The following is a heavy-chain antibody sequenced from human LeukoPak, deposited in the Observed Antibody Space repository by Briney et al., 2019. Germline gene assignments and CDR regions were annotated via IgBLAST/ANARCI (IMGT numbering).Heavy chain of an antibody. CDR1: GFTFSSYA. CDR2: ISGSGGNT. J-gene: IGHJ4*02. V-gene: IGHV3-23*01. CDR3: AKDQYGGNPQYYFDY. Sequence: GGSLRLSCAASGFTFSSYAMSSVRQAPGKGLDWVSAISGSGGNTYYADSVKGRFTISRDNSKNTLYLQMNSLRAEDTAVYYCAKDQYGGNPQYYFDYWGQGTLVTVSS. D-gene: IGHD4-23*01.